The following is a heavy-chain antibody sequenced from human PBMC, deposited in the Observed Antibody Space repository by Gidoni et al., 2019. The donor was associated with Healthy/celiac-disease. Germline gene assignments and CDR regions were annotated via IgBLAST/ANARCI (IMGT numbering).Heavy chain of an antibody. D-gene: IGHD5-12*01. V-gene: IGHV3-9*01. Sequence: EVQLVESGGGLVQPGRSLRLSCAASGFPFDDYAMDWVRQAQGKGLGWVSGISWNSGSIGYADSVKGRFTISRDNAKNSLYLQMNSLGAEDTALYYCAAGSVATRGEVYWSQGTLVTVSS. J-gene: IGHJ4*02. CDR1: GFPFDDYA. CDR3: AAGSVATRGEVY. CDR2: ISWNSGSI.